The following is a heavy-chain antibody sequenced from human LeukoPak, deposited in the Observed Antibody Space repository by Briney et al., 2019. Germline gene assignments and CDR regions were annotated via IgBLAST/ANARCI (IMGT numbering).Heavy chain of an antibody. D-gene: IGHD3-3*01. Sequence: GSLRLSCAASGFTSSSYWMHWVRQAPGKGLVWVSRINSDGSSTSYADSVKGRFTISRDNAKNTLYLQMNSLRAEDTAVYYCATNRITIFGVVTDYWGQGTLVTVSS. CDR1: GFTSSSYW. CDR3: ATNRITIFGVVTDY. CDR2: INSDGSST. V-gene: IGHV3-74*01. J-gene: IGHJ4*02.